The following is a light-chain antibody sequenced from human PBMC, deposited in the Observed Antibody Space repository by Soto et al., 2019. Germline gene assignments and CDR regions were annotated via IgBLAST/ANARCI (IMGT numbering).Light chain of an antibody. CDR2: GNN. J-gene: IGLJ1*01. CDR3: QSYDSSLSGSYV. CDR1: SSNIGAGYD. V-gene: IGLV1-40*01. Sequence: QSVLTQPPSVSGAPGPRVTISCTGSSSNIGAGYDVHWYQRLPGTAPKVLIYGNNNRPSGVPDRFSGSKSGTSASLAITGLQAEDEADYYCQSYDSSLSGSYVFGTGTKLTVL.